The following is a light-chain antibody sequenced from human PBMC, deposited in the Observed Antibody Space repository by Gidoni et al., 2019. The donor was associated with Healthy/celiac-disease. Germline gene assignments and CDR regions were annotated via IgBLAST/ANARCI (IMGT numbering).Light chain of an antibody. CDR1: QSISIW. Sequence: DIQMTQSPSTLSASVGDRVTITCRASQSISIWLAWYQQKPGKAPKLLIYKASSLESGVPSRFRGSGSGTEFTLTISSLQPDDFATYYCQQYNSYSYTFGQGTKLEIK. V-gene: IGKV1-5*03. J-gene: IGKJ2*01. CDR3: QQYNSYSYT. CDR2: KAS.